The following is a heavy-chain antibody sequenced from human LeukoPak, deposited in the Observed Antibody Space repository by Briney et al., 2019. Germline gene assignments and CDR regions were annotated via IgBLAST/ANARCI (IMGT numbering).Heavy chain of an antibody. V-gene: IGHV4-34*01. CDR3: ARGRGRGSGYYRFDS. CDR2: LDRGGST. Sequence: SETLSLTCAVYGDXLSDYYCSWIRQPPGKGLEWIGELDRGGSTNYDSSLKSRVTMSVDTSKNQFSLRVKSVTAADTAVYYCARGRGRGSGYYRFDSWGQGNLVTVSS. CDR1: GDXLSDYY. D-gene: IGHD3-22*01. J-gene: IGHJ4*02.